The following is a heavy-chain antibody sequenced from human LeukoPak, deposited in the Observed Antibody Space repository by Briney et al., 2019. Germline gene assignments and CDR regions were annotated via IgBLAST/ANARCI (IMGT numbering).Heavy chain of an antibody. D-gene: IGHD5-12*01. V-gene: IGHV1-69*04. CDR2: IFPILGKG. J-gene: IGHJ3*01. CDR3: ARGDGTGYDFDAFAF. CDR1: GGSFSNNA. Sequence: SVKVSCTASGGSFSNNAISWVRQVPGQGLEWMGRIFPILGKGNSALNFRGRVTITADISTSTAYMELSGLRYEDSALYYCARGDGTGYDFDAFAFWGQGTLVSVSA.